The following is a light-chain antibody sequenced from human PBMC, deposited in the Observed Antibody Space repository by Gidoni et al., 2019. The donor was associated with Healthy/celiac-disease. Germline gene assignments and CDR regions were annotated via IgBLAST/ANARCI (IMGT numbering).Light chain of an antibody. CDR1: QDISNY. J-gene: IGKJ4*01. CDR2: DAS. CDR3: QQYDNLPLT. Sequence: DIHMSQSPSSLSASVGDRVTITCQASQDISNYLNWYQQKPGKAPKLLIYDASNLETGVPSRFSGSGSGTDFTFTISSLQPEDMATYYCQQYDNLPLTCGGGTKVEIK. V-gene: IGKV1-33*01.